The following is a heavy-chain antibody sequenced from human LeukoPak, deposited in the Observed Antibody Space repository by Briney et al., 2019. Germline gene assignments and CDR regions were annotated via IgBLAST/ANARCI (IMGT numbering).Heavy chain of an antibody. D-gene: IGHD3-10*01. J-gene: IGHJ6*02. Sequence: SSLNVSFKPSGYSFSTFDINWVGQAAGQGGEGVGWMNPNSGKKNYAQKFQGRLTMPRDTSISTAYMQLSSLRSEDTAVYYCARGGTLVQGVTILYGMDVRGQGTTGTVS. CDR2: MNPNSGKK. V-gene: IGHV1-8*01. CDR1: GYSFSTFD. CDR3: ARGGTLVQGVTILYGMDV.